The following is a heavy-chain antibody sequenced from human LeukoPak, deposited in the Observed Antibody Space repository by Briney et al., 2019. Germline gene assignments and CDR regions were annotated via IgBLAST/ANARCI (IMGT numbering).Heavy chain of an antibody. CDR1: GGSISSGGYY. J-gene: IGHJ3*02. D-gene: IGHD4-23*01. Sequence: SETLSLTCTVSGGSISSGGYYWSWIRQHPGKGLEWIGYIYYSGSTYYNPSLKSRVTISVDTSKNQFSLKLSSVTAADTAVYYCARDRPQGGTSHTDAFDIWGQGTMVTVSS. V-gene: IGHV4-31*03. CDR2: IYYSGST. CDR3: ARDRPQGGTSHTDAFDI.